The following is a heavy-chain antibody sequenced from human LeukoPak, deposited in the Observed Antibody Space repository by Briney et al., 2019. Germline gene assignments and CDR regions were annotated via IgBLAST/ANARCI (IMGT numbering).Heavy chain of an antibody. J-gene: IGHJ6*03. Sequence: GGSLRLSCAASGFTFSSYGMHWVRQAPGKGLEWVAVIWYDGSNKYYADSVKGRFTISGDNSKNTLYLQMNSLRAEDTAVYYCAKRGYDFWSGSKKNYYMDVWGKGTTVTVSS. CDR1: GFTFSSYG. V-gene: IGHV3-33*06. D-gene: IGHD3-3*01. CDR3: AKRGYDFWSGSKKNYYMDV. CDR2: IWYDGSNK.